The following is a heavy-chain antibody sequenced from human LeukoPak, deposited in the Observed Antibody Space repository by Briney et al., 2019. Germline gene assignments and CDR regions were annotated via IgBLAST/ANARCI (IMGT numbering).Heavy chain of an antibody. CDR1: GYTFSVYY. V-gene: IGHV1-2*02. D-gene: IGHD1-14*01. CDR2: INPDSGGT. J-gene: IGHJ4*02. Sequence: ASVKVSCKTSGYTFSVYYIHWVRQAPGQGLEWVGWINPDSGGTHYEQKFQGRVTMTRDTSINTAHMELSRLRSDDTAVYYCARDRSTTHFDYWGQGTLVTVSS. CDR3: ARDRSTTHFDY.